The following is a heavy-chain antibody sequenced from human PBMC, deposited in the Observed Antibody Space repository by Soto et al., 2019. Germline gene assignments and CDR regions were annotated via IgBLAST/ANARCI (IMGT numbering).Heavy chain of an antibody. CDR2: ISSSSSYT. CDR3: ARDWGYCTNGVCYTNYFDY. D-gene: IGHD2-8*01. Sequence: QVQLVESGGGLVKPGGSLRLSCAASGFTFSDYYMSWIRQAPGKGLEWVSYISSSSSYTNYADSVKGRFTISRDNAKNSLYLQMNSLRAEDTAVYYCARDWGYCTNGVCYTNYFDYWGQGTLVTVSS. CDR1: GFTFSDYY. V-gene: IGHV3-11*06. J-gene: IGHJ4*02.